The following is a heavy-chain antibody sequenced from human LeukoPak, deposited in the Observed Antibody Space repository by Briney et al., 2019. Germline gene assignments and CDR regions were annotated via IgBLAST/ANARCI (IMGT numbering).Heavy chain of an antibody. V-gene: IGHV3-74*01. CDR1: GFGFSNFW. D-gene: IGHD1-26*01. CDR3: AKDGVGATSLDC. CDR2: IKPDGTTT. J-gene: IGHJ4*02. Sequence: PGGSLRLSCAASGFGFSNFWMHWVRQAPGKGLVWVSRIKPDGTTTVYADSVKGRFTISRDNLKNTLYLQMNSLRAEDTAVYYYAKDGVGATSLDCWGQGTLVTVSS.